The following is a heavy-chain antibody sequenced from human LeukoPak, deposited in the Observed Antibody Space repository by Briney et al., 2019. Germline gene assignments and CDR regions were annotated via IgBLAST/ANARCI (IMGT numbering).Heavy chain of an antibody. Sequence: GGSLRLSCAASGFTFSDYYMSWIRQAPGKGLQWVSYISSSSSYTNYADSVKGRFTISRDNAKNTLFLQMNSLRAEDTAVYYCARGPGAFDIWGQGTMVTVSS. J-gene: IGHJ3*02. CDR3: ARGPGAFDI. CDR1: GFTFSDYY. D-gene: IGHD2-2*01. CDR2: ISSSSSYT. V-gene: IGHV3-11*06.